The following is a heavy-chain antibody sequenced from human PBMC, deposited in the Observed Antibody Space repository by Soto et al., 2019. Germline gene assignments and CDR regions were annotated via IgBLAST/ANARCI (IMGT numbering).Heavy chain of an antibody. Sequence: QVHLVQSGAEVKKPGASVKVSCKGSGYAFTTDGITWVRQAPGQGLEWMGWISAHNGNTNYAQKLQGRGTVTRDTSTSTASVELRSLRSDDTAVYYCARGRFGDYWGQGALVPVSS. CDR1: GYAFTTDG. CDR3: ARGRFGDY. J-gene: IGHJ4*02. V-gene: IGHV1-18*01. CDR2: ISAHNGNT. D-gene: IGHD3-10*01.